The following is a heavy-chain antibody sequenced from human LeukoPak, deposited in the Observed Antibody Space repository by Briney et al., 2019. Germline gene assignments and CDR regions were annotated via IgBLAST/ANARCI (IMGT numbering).Heavy chain of an antibody. CDR1: GYSFTTYW. D-gene: IGHD2-8*01. J-gene: IGHJ6*03. V-gene: IGHV5-51*01. CDR2: IYPGDSDT. Sequence: GESLKISCQASGYSFTTYWIGWVRQMPGKGPEWMGIIYPGDSDTRYSPSFQGQVTISADKSISTAYLQWSSLKASDTAMYYCARRANDYYYMDVWGKGTTVTVSS. CDR3: ARRANDYYYMDV.